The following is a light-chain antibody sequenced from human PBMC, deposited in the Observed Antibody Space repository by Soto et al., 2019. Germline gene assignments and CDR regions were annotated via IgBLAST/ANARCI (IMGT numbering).Light chain of an antibody. Sequence: EIVLTQSPGTLSLSPGERATLSCRASQSVSSSYLAWYQQKPGQAPRLLIYGASSRATGIPDRFSASGSGTDFTLTISRVEPEDFAVYYCQQLGTFGQGTKVEIK. CDR2: GAS. CDR1: QSVSSSY. J-gene: IGKJ1*01. V-gene: IGKV3-20*01. CDR3: QQLGT.